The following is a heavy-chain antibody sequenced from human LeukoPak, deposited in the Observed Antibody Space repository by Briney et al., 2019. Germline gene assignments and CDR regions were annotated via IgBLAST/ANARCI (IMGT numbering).Heavy chain of an antibody. Sequence: GGSLRLSCAASGFTFDDYAMSWVRQAPGKGMEWVSAISGSGGSTYYADSVKGRFTISRDNSKNTLYLQMNSLRAEDTAVYYCAKDQSPVSYYDILTGSWHYYYYYYMDVWGKGTTVTVSS. CDR3: AKDQSPVSYYDILTGSWHYYYYYYMDV. J-gene: IGHJ6*03. V-gene: IGHV3-23*01. CDR2: ISGSGGST. D-gene: IGHD3-9*01. CDR1: GFTFDDYA.